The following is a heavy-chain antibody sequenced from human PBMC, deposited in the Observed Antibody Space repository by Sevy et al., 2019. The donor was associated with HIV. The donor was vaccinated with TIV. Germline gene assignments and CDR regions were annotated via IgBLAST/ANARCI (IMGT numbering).Heavy chain of an antibody. CDR2: IRNKADSYTT. CDR3: ATQAGIAAAGRVFDY. V-gene: IGHV3-72*01. Sequence: GGSLRLSCAASGFTFSDHYMEWVRQAPGKGLEWVGRIRNKADSYTTEYAASVKGRFTISRDDSKNSLYLLMNGLKTEDTAVYYCATQAGIAAAGRVFDYWGQGTLVTVSS. CDR1: GFTFSDHY. J-gene: IGHJ4*02. D-gene: IGHD6-13*01.